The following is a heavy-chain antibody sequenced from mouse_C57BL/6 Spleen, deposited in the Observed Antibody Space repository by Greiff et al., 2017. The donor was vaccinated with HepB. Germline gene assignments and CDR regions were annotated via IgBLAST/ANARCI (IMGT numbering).Heavy chain of an antibody. V-gene: IGHV1-80*01. CDR2: IYPGDGDT. CDR3: ARGNSIYAMDY. J-gene: IGHJ4*01. Sequence: VQLQQSGAELVKPGASVKISCKASGYAFSSYWMNWVKQRPGKGLEWIGQIYPGDGDTNYNGKFKGKATLTADKSSSTAYMQLSSLTSEDSAVYFCARGNSIYAMDYWGQGTSVTVSS. D-gene: IGHD2-10*02. CDR1: GYAFSSYW.